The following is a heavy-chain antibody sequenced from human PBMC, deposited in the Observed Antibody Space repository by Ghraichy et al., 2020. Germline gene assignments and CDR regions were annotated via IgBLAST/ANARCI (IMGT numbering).Heavy chain of an antibody. CDR2: IGVTSGNA. J-gene: IGHJ4*02. V-gene: IGHV3-23*01. Sequence: GESLNISCAVSGFTFAGYAMNWVRQAPGKGLEWVSSIGVTSGNAYYAESVKGRFTVSADSSKTTLYLHMNNLRAEDTAIYYCSRPYGPGWFPPHDGGPGTLVTVSA. CDR3: SRPYGPGWFPPHD. D-gene: IGHD6-19*01. CDR1: GFTFAGYA.